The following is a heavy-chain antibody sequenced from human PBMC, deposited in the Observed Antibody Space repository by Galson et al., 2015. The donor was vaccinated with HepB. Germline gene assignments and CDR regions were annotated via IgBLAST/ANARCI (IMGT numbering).Heavy chain of an antibody. CDR2: IDPRDSYI. Sequence: QSGAEVKQPGESLRISCKGFGYDFPNYWISWLRQMPGRGLEWMGRIDPRDSYIIYSPSFQGHVTISVDKSINTAYVQWSSLMASDTAMYFCARHPAPAFDIGGQGTMVTVSS. J-gene: IGHJ3*02. CDR3: ARHPAPAFDI. CDR1: GYDFPNYW. V-gene: IGHV5-10-1*01.